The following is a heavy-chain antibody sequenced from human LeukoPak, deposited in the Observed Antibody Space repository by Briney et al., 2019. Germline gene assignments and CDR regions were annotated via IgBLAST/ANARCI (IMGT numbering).Heavy chain of an antibody. V-gene: IGHV1-69*13. J-gene: IGHJ4*02. CDR2: IIPIFGTA. Sequence: ASVKVSCKASGGTFSSYAISWVRQAPGQGLEWMGGIIPIFGTANYAQKFQGRVTITADESTSTAYMELSSLRSEDTAVYYCAREGRSSWSTYYFDYWGQGTLVTVSS. CDR1: GGTFSSYA. CDR3: AREGRSSWSTYYFDY. D-gene: IGHD6-13*01.